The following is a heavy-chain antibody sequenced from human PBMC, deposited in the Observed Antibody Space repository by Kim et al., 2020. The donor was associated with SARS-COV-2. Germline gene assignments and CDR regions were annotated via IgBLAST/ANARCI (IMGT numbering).Heavy chain of an antibody. CDR2: IDPSDSYT. Sequence: GESLKISCKGSGYSFTSYWISWVRQMPGKGLEWMGRIDPSDSYTNYSPSFQGHVTISADKSISTAYLQWSSLKASDTAMYYCARHLHDSSGYYWFLGYYYGMDVWGQGTTVTVSS. CDR3: ARHLHDSSGYYWFLGYYYGMDV. J-gene: IGHJ6*02. V-gene: IGHV5-10-1*01. D-gene: IGHD3-22*01. CDR1: GYSFTSYW.